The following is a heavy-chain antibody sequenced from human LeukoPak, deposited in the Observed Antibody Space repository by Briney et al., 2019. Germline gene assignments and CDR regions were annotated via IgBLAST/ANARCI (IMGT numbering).Heavy chain of an antibody. CDR2: CSGSGDSP. V-gene: IGHV3-23*01. J-gene: IGHJ1*01. Sequence: GGSLRLSCAASGFTFSSYAIRWVRKAPGKGLEWVSACSGSGDSPYYADSVKGRFPISRDSYKNMLYLQKNSLRAEDTALYYCAKEAGGYYDSSGYIEDWGEGTLLTVSS. CDR1: GFTFSSYA. CDR3: AKEAGGYYDSSGYIED. D-gene: IGHD3-22*01.